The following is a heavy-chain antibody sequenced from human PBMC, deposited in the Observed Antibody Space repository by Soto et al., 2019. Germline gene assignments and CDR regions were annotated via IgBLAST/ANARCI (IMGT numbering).Heavy chain of an antibody. CDR3: ARDCSGGSCYPGMDV. Sequence: EVQLVESGGGLVKPGGSLRLSCAASGFNFNSYTINWVRQGPGKRLEWLSSISSSGYIFSTDSVRGRFTISRDNAKNSVYLQINSLRAEDTAVYFCARDCSGGSCYPGMDVWGQGTTVTVSS. D-gene: IGHD2-15*01. J-gene: IGHJ6*02. CDR1: GFNFNSYT. CDR2: ISSSGYI. V-gene: IGHV3-21*01.